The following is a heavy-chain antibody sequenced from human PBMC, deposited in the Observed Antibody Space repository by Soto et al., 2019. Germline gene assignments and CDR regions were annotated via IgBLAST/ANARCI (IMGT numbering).Heavy chain of an antibody. J-gene: IGHJ4*02. CDR1: GASIGSNAYY. Sequence: QVQLQESGPGLVKPSQTLSLTCTVSGASIGSNAYYWSWIRQLPGKGLEWIGYIYYSGNTYYNPSLKSRITISIDTTKSQFSLKLSSVTAADTAVYYCARRVNWGSASFDSWGQGTLVTVSS. D-gene: IGHD7-27*01. CDR3: ARRVNWGSASFDS. CDR2: IYYSGNT. V-gene: IGHV4-31*03.